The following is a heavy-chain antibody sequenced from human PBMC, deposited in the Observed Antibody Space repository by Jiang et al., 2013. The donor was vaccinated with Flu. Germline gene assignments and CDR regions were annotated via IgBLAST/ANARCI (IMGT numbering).Heavy chain of an antibody. CDR2: IYHSGST. CDR1: GGSISSGGYY. V-gene: IGHV4-31*03. CDR3: ARIRASRGSSYGYDY. Sequence: GPGLVKPSQTLSLSCTVSGGSISSGGYYWSRIRQHPGKGLEWIGYIYHSGSTYYSPSLKSRVNISVDTSKNQFSLKLSSVTAADTAVYYCARIRASRGSSYGYDYWGQGTLVT. D-gene: IGHD5-18*01. J-gene: IGHJ4*02.